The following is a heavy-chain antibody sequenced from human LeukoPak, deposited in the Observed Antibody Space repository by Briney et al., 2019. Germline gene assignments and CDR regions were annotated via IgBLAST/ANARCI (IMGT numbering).Heavy chain of an antibody. CDR1: GFTFSNYA. J-gene: IGHJ4*02. Sequence: GSLRLSCAASGFTFSNYAMAWDRQAPGKGLEWVSGLSGSGGNTYYADSVKGRFTISRDNSKNTLYLQMNSLRAEDTAVYYCAKALVADFFDYWGQGTLVTVSS. CDR2: LSGSGGNT. D-gene: IGHD5-12*01. V-gene: IGHV3-23*01. CDR3: AKALVADFFDY.